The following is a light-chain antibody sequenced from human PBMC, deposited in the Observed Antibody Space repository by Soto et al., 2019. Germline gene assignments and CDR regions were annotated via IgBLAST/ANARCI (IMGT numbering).Light chain of an antibody. CDR3: CSYAGSDTMI. J-gene: IGLJ2*01. Sequence: QSALTQPASVSGSPGQSITISCTGTSSNVGSYDLVSWYQQHPGEAPKLMIYEGTKRPSGVSNRFSGSKSANTASLTISGLQPEDAADYYYCSYAGSDTMIFGGGTKLTVL. CDR2: EGT. CDR1: SSNVGSYDL. V-gene: IGLV2-23*01.